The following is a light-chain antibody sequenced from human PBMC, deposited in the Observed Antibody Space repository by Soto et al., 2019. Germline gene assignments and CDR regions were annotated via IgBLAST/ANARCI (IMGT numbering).Light chain of an antibody. V-gene: IGKV1-9*01. CDR2: DAS. Sequence: IQLTQSPSSLSASVGDRVTITCRASQGISSYLGWYQQKPGKAPNLLIYDASTLHSGVPSRFSGGGSGTDFTLTISSLEPEDFAVYYCQQYGHSPKTFGQGTKVDIK. J-gene: IGKJ1*01. CDR3: QQYGHSPKT. CDR1: QGISSY.